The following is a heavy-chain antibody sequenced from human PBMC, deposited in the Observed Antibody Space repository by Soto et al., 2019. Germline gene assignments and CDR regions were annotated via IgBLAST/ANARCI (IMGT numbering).Heavy chain of an antibody. Sequence: GGSLRLSCAASGFTFSSYAMHWVRQAPGKGLEWVAVISYDGSNKYYADSVKGRFTISRDNSKNTLYLQMNSLRAEDTAVYYCARDKDGDTAMVFDAFDIWGQGTMVTVSS. J-gene: IGHJ3*02. V-gene: IGHV3-30-3*01. CDR1: GFTFSSYA. CDR2: ISYDGSNK. D-gene: IGHD5-18*01. CDR3: ARDKDGDTAMVFDAFDI.